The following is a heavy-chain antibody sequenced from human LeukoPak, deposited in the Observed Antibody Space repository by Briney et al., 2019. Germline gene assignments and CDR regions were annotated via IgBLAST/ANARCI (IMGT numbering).Heavy chain of an antibody. Sequence: SETLSLTCTVSGGSISSSSYYWGWLRQPPGKGLEWIGSIYYSGSTYYNPSLKSRVTISVDTSKNQFSLKLSSVTAADTAVYYCARNPFGGVIVPYDYWGQGTLVTVSS. J-gene: IGHJ4*02. CDR2: IYYSGST. D-gene: IGHD3-16*02. V-gene: IGHV4-39*07. CDR3: ARNPFGGVIVPYDY. CDR1: GGSISSSSYY.